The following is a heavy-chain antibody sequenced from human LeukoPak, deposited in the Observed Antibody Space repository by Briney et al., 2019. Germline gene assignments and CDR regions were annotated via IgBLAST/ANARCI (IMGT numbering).Heavy chain of an antibody. CDR2: ISYDGTNK. CDR1: GFTFSSFV. Sequence: QPGRSLRLSCAASGFTFSSFVMHWVRQAPGKGLEWVAVISYDGTNKYYADSVKGRFTISRDNSKNTLYLQMNSLRAEDTAVYYCAKGTMGRGFGYWGQGTLVTVSS. D-gene: IGHD3-10*01. CDR3: AKGTMGRGFGY. V-gene: IGHV3-30*18. J-gene: IGHJ4*02.